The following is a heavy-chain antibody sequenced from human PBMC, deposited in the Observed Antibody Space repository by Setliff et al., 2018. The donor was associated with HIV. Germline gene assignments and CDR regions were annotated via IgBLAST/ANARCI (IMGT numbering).Heavy chain of an antibody. CDR3: ATSIAVAGSSAFDF. CDR1: GGTFSGYA. CDR2: IIPIFGTA. J-gene: IGHJ3*01. D-gene: IGHD6-19*01. Sequence: SVKVSCKASGGTFSGYAISWVRQAPGQGLELMGGIIPIFGTANYAQKFQGRVTITADESTSTAYMELSSLRSEDTAVYYCATSIAVAGSSAFDFWGQGTMVTVS. V-gene: IGHV1-69*13.